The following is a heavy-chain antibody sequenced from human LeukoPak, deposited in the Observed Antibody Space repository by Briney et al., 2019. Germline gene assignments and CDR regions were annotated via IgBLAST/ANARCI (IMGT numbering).Heavy chain of an antibody. CDR3: ARDDYGGNSVG. D-gene: IGHD4-23*01. CDR2: ISGSGGST. V-gene: IGHV3-23*01. CDR1: GFTFSSYA. J-gene: IGHJ4*02. Sequence: PGGSLRLSRAASGFTFSSYAMSWVRQAPGKGLEWVSAISGSGGSTYYADSVKGRFTISRDNSKNTLYLQMNSLRAEDTAVYYCARDDYGGNSVGWGQGTLVTVSS.